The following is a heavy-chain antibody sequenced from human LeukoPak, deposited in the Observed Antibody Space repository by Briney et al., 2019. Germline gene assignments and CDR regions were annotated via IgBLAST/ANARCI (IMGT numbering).Heavy chain of an antibody. Sequence: GGSLRLSCAASGFTFSSYAMNWVRQAPGKGLEWVASVSGSGVSTYYADSVKGRFTISRDNSRNTLYLQMNSLRAEDTAAYYCTRDHGSYGSGSLLFDYWGQGTLVTVSS. CDR1: GFTFSSYA. D-gene: IGHD3-10*01. CDR3: TRDHGSYGSGSLLFDY. J-gene: IGHJ4*02. V-gene: IGHV3-23*01. CDR2: VSGSGVST.